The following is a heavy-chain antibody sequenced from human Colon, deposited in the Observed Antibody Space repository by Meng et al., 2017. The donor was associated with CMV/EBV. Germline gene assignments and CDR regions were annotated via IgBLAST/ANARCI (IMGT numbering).Heavy chain of an antibody. Sequence: KVTCTVSGYLLTELPMHWVRQSPGKGFEWIGGLQSEDGEIIYAQQFQGRVFMTVKASPDTAYMELRSLRSEDTAVYYCTTGPRAALNYWGQGTLVTVSS. V-gene: IGHV1-24*01. J-gene: IGHJ4*02. CDR3: TTGPRAALNY. CDR2: LQSEDGEI. CDR1: GYLLTELP. D-gene: IGHD6-25*01.